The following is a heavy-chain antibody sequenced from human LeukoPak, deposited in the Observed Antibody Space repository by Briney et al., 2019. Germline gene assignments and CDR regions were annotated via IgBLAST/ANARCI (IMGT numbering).Heavy chain of an antibody. J-gene: IGHJ4*02. D-gene: IGHD1-26*01. CDR1: GFTFSSYG. Sequence: PGGSLRLSCAASGFTFSSYGMHWVRQAPGKGLEWVAVIWYDGSNKYYADSVKGRFTISRDNSKNTLYLQINSLRAEDTAVYYCARALSGSHFDYWGQGTLVTVSS. CDR2: IWYDGSNK. V-gene: IGHV3-33*01. CDR3: ARALSGSHFDY.